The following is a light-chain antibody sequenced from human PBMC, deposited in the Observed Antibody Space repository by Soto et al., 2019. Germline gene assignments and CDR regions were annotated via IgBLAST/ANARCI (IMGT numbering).Light chain of an antibody. V-gene: IGLV1-36*01. Sequence: QSVLTHPPSLSKPPRQMVTISCSGSSSNIGNNAVNWYQRLPGKAPKLLIYYDDLLPSGVSDRFSGAKSVTSASLPISGPKSEDEADYSCAAWDDSLNGYVFGTGTKVTVL. J-gene: IGLJ1*01. CDR3: AAWDDSLNGYV. CDR2: YDD. CDR1: SSNIGNNA.